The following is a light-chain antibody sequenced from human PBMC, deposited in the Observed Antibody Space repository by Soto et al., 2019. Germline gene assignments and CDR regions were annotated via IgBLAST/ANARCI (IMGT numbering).Light chain of an antibody. Sequence: QSALTQPAAVSGYPGQSITISCTGTSSDVGGYNYFSWYQQHPGKAPKLMIYDVSNRPSGVSNRFSGSKSGNTASLTISGLQSEDKADYSCSSYTSSSTLYVFGTGTKLTVL. CDR1: SSDVGGYNY. V-gene: IGLV2-14*01. CDR3: SSYTSSSTLYV. CDR2: DVS. J-gene: IGLJ1*01.